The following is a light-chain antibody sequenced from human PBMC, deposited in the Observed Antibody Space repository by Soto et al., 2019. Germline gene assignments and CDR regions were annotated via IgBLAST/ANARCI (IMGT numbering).Light chain of an antibody. Sequence: QSALTQPASVSGSPGRSITISCTGTSGDVGGYKYVSWYQHHPGKGPKLMLYDVSNRPSGVSNRFSGSKSGNTASLTISGPQADDEADYYCSSYTSSTTYVFGTGTKLTVL. CDR2: DVS. V-gene: IGLV2-14*01. CDR3: SSYTSSTTYV. J-gene: IGLJ1*01. CDR1: SGDVGGYKY.